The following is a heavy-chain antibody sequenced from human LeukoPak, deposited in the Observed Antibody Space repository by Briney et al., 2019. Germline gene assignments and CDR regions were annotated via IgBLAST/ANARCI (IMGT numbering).Heavy chain of an antibody. Sequence: PSETLSLTCTVSGGSISSGSYYWSWIRQPAGKGLEWIGSIYYSGSTYYNPSLKSRVTISVDTSKNQFSLKLSSVTAADTAVYYCARWLQVYFDYWGQGTLVTVSS. CDR3: ARWLQVYFDY. D-gene: IGHD5-24*01. CDR1: GGSISSGSYY. V-gene: IGHV4-39*07. CDR2: IYYSGST. J-gene: IGHJ4*02.